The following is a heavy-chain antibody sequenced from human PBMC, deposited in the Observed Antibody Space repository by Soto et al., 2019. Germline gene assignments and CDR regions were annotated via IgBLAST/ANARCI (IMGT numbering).Heavy chain of an antibody. CDR2: FYYSGST. CDR3: ASHLGYCSSATCPLLYYYLDV. J-gene: IGHJ6*03. Sequence: QVQLQESGPGLVKPSETLSLTCTVSGGSISSYFWSWIRQPPGKGLEWIGSFYYSGSTNYNPYLKSRVTISVDTSKNQFSLKLNSVTAADTAMYYCASHLGYCSSATCPLLYYYLDVWGKGTAVTVSS. D-gene: IGHD2-2*01. V-gene: IGHV4-59*01. CDR1: GGSISSYF.